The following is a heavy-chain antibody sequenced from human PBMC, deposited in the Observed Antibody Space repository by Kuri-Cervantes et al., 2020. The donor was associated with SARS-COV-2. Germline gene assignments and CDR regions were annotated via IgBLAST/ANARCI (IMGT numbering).Heavy chain of an antibody. J-gene: IGHJ6*02. V-gene: IGHV1-2*02. CDR3: ARPHCSSTSCYTEDPYYYGMDV. D-gene: IGHD2-2*02. CDR1: GYTFTGYY. CDR2: INPNSGGT. Sequence: ASVKVSCKASGYTFTGYYMHWVRQAPGQGLEWMGWINPNSGGTNYAQKFQGRVTMTRDTSISTAYMELSRLRSDDTAVYYCARPHCSSTSCYTEDPYYYGMDVWGQGTTVTVSS.